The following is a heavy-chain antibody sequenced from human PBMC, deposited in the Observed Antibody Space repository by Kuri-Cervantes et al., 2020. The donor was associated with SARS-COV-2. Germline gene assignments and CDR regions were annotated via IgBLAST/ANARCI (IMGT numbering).Heavy chain of an antibody. D-gene: IGHD6-19*01. CDR2: IMPALGIP. J-gene: IGHJ4*02. Sequence: SVKVSCKASGGTFSSAIISWVRQAPGQGLEWMGVIMPALGIPNYAQKFLDRVSITADTSTTTAYLQLSGLRSDDTALYYCASDGVSGSLSLDFWGQGTLVTVSS. CDR1: GGTFSSAI. CDR3: ASDGVSGSLSLDF. V-gene: IGHV1-69*10.